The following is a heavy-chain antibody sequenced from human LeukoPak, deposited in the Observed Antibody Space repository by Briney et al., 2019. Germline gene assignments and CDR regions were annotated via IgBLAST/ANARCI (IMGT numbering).Heavy chain of an antibody. CDR1: GYRFTSYW. V-gene: IGHV5-51*01. Sequence: GESLKISCKASGYRFTSYWIAWVRQVPGKGLEWMGIIYPGDSDTKYSPSLQGQVTISADKSISTAYLQWSSLKASDTAMYFCARHTNGVMEDYWGQGTLVTVSS. J-gene: IGHJ4*02. CDR2: IYPGDSDT. CDR3: ARHTNGVMEDY. D-gene: IGHD2-8*01.